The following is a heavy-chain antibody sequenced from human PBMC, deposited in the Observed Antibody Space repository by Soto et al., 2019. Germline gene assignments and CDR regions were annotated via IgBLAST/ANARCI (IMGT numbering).Heavy chain of an antibody. J-gene: IGHJ6*02. CDR3: ARGKPNLRVSEHYIQRWLQPYYYYYGMDV. CDR2: INHSGST. V-gene: IGHV4-34*01. Sequence: SETLSLTCAVYGGSFSGYYWSWIRQPPGKGLEWIGEINHSGSTNYNPSLKSRVTISVDTSENQFSLKLSSVTAADTAVYYCARGKPNLRVSEHYIQRWLQPYYYYYGMDVWGQGTTVTRLL. D-gene: IGHD5-18*01. CDR1: GGSFSGYY.